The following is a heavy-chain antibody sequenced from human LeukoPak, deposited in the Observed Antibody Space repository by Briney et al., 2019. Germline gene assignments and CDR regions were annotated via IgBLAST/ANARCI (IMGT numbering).Heavy chain of an antibody. J-gene: IGHJ4*02. V-gene: IGHV3-53*01. Sequence: GGSLRLSCAASGFTVSSNYMSWVRQDPGKGLERVSVIYSGGSTYYADSVKGRFTISRDNSKNTLYLQMNSLRAEDTAVYYCARVDNSPYYYDSSGFDYWGQGTLVTVSS. D-gene: IGHD3-22*01. CDR1: GFTVSSNY. CDR3: ARVDNSPYYYDSSGFDY. CDR2: IYSGGST.